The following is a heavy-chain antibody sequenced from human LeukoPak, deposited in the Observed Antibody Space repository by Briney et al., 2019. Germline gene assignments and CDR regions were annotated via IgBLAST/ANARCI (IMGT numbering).Heavy chain of an antibody. V-gene: IGHV3-13*01. J-gene: IGHJ4*02. CDR1: GFTFSTYD. D-gene: IGHD3-22*01. CDR2: IGNAGDR. Sequence: PGGSLRLSCAASGFTFSTYDMHWVRHATGKGLEWLSGIGNAGDRYYAGSVKARFTVSRDNSKNSLYLQTNRLRGREEALYVFKRAAGSGYYDLWYNYWGQGTLVTVSS. CDR3: KRAAGSGYYDLWYNY.